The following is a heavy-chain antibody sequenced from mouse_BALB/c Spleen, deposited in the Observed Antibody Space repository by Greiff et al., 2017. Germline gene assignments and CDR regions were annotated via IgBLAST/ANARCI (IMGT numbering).Heavy chain of an antibody. V-gene: IGHV4-1*02. J-gene: IGHJ4*01. CDR3: ARRTYYGNYHYAMDY. D-gene: IGHD2-10*01. CDR1: GFDFSRYW. Sequence: DVQLQESGGGLVQPGGSLKLSCAASGFDFSRYWMSWVRQAPGKGLEWIGEINPDSSTINYTPSLKDKFIISRDNAKNTLYLQMSKVRSEDTALYYCARRTYYGNYHYAMDYWGQGTSVTVSS. CDR2: INPDSSTI.